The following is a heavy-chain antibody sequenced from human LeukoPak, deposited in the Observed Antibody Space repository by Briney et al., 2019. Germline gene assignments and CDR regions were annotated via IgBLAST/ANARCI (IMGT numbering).Heavy chain of an antibody. V-gene: IGHV4-59*11. CDR1: GGSISSHD. Sequence: PSETLSLTCTVSGGSISSHDWSWFRQTPGERPEWIAFIYYSGTTNYHPSLKGRVTISIDSSKNQSSMKLSSVTAAATAIYYCAGGTGFYDSSGHYYWGYFDSWGQGTLVPVSS. J-gene: IGHJ4*02. CDR3: AGGTGFYDSSGHYYWGYFDS. CDR2: IYYSGTT. D-gene: IGHD3-22*01.